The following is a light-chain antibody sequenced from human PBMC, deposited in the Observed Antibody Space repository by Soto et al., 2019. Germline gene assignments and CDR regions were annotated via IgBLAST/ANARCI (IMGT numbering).Light chain of an antibody. CDR2: DVS. CDR1: QSVSNW. CDR3: QHYNSYWT. V-gene: IGKV1-5*01. J-gene: IGKJ1*01. Sequence: IQMTHSPSTLSSSVVDRVTITCLASQSVSNWLAWYQQKPGKARTLLIYDVSRLESGVPSRFSGSGSGTEFTLTSSSLQPDYSATYCCQHYNSYWTSGQGTKVEIK.